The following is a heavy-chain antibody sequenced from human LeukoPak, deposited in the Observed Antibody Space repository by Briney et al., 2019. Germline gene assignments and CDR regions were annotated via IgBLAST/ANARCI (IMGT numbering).Heavy chain of an antibody. V-gene: IGHV3-21*01. CDR1: GFTFSDYA. CDR2: IGSSSTYI. D-gene: IGHD4-11*01. CDR3: VRDMTTVSFDF. J-gene: IGHJ4*02. Sequence: GGSLRLSCAVSGFTFSDYAMDWVRQAPGKGLEWVSYIGSSSTYIYYAESVRGRFTISRDNAKNSLYLQMNSLRAEDTAVYYCVRDMTTVSFDFWGQGTLVTVSS.